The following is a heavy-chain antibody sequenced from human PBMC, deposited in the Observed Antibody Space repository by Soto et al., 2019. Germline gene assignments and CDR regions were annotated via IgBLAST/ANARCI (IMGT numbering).Heavy chain of an antibody. CDR3: ARDDGLRIVDY. J-gene: IGHJ4*02. V-gene: IGHV3-33*01. CDR1: GFTFSSYG. Sequence: PGGSLRLSCAASGFTFSSYGMHWVRQAPGKGLEWVAVIWYDGSNKYYADSVKGRFTISRDNSKNTLYLQMNSLRVEDTALFYCARDDGLRIVDYWGEGTLVTVSS. D-gene: IGHD3-16*02. CDR2: IWYDGSNK.